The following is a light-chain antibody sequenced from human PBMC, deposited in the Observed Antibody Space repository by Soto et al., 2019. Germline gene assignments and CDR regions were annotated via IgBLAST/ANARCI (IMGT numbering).Light chain of an antibody. V-gene: IGKV1-9*01. Sequence: GDRVTITCRAGQGISRSLAWYQQKPGKAPNLLISAASTLQTWVPSRFSGSGSGTDFALTISSRQPEDFATYYCQQIDSYPRTFGQGTKGEIK. CDR2: AAS. J-gene: IGKJ1*01. CDR1: QGISRS. CDR3: QQIDSYPRT.